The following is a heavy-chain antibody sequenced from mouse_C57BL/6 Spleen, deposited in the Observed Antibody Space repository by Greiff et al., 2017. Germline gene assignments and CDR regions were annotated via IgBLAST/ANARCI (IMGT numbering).Heavy chain of an antibody. CDR3: ARDVGFAY. CDR1: GFTFRDYY. Sequence: EVKLMESEGGLVQPGSSMKLSCTASGFTFRDYYMAWVRQVPEKGLEWVANINYDGSSTYYLDSLKSRFIISRDNAKNILYLQMSSLKSEDTATYYCARDVGFAYWGQGTLVTVSA. J-gene: IGHJ3*01. V-gene: IGHV5-16*01. CDR2: INYDGSST.